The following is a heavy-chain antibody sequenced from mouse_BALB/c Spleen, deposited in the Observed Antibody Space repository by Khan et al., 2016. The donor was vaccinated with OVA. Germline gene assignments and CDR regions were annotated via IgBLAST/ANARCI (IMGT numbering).Heavy chain of an antibody. Sequence: VQLQQSGPELVKPGASVKMSCKASGYTFTSYIFHWVKQKPGQGLEWIGYFNPYNGGTNYNENFKGKATLTSDKSSSTAYMELSSLTSEDSAVYYCARERGYYFDYWGQGTTLTVSS. CDR3: ARERGYYFDY. CDR2: FNPYNGGT. J-gene: IGHJ2*01. V-gene: IGHV1S136*01. CDR1: GYTFTSYI.